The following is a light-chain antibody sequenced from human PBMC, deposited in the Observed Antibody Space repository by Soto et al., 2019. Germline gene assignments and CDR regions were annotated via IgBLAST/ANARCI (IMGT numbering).Light chain of an antibody. CDR3: SSYADSNTL. CDR2: EVS. V-gene: IGLV2-8*01. CDR1: SSDVGYYNY. Sequence: QSVLTQPPSASGSPGQSVTISCTGTSSDVGYYNYVSWYQQHPGKAPKLMIYEVSKRPSGVPDRFSGSKSGNTASLTVSCLQVEDEADYYCSSYADSNTLFGGGTKLTVL. J-gene: IGLJ2*01.